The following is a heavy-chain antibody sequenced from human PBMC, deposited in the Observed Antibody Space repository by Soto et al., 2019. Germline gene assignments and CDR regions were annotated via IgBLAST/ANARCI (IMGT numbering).Heavy chain of an antibody. CDR1: GGSISSYY. CDR2: IYYSGST. Sequence: SETLSLTCTVSGGSISSYYWSWIRRPPGKGLEWIGYIYYSGSTNYNPSLKSRVTISVDTSKNQFSLKLSSVTAADTAVYYCARAGTFLLYNWNGPTYYGMDVWGQGTTVTVSS. CDR3: ARAGTFLLYNWNGPTYYGMDV. J-gene: IGHJ6*02. D-gene: IGHD1-20*01. V-gene: IGHV4-59*01.